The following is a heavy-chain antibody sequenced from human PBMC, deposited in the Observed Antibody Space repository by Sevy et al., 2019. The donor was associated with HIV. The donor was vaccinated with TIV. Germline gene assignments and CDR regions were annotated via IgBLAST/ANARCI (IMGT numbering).Heavy chain of an antibody. CDR3: ARIHIHSRSSYFDS. CDR1: GGSIASSNW. D-gene: IGHD6-6*01. Sequence: SETLSLTCAVSGGSIASSNWWSWVRQPPGKGLEWIGEVYHSGSVNLNPTLQSRVTISVDKSKNQFSLKLSSVTAADTAVYFCARIHIHSRSSYFDSWGQGALVTVSS. J-gene: IGHJ4*02. V-gene: IGHV4-4*02. CDR2: VYHSGSV.